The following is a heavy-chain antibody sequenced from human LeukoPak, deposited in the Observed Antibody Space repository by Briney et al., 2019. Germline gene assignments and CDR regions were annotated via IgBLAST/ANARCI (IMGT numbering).Heavy chain of an antibody. D-gene: IGHD3-22*01. J-gene: IGHJ3*02. V-gene: IGHV3-21*01. Sequence: GGSLRLSCAASGFTFSSYSMNWVRQAPGKGLEWVSSISSSSSYIYYADSVKGRFTISRDNAKNSLYLQMNSLRAEDTAVYYCARVIADYYDSSGYHLDAFDIWGQGTMVTVSS. CDR1: GFTFSSYS. CDR3: ARVIADYYDSSGYHLDAFDI. CDR2: ISSSSSYI.